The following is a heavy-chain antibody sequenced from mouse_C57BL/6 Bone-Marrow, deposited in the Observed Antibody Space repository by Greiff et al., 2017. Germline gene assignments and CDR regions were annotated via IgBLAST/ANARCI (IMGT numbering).Heavy chain of an antibody. J-gene: IGHJ2*01. V-gene: IGHV1-55*01. CDR2: IYPGSGST. CDR3: ASRYYGSSHYFDY. CDR1: GYTFTSYW. Sequence: QVQLQQPGVELVKPGASVKMSCKASGYTFTSYWITWVKQRPGQGLEWIGDIYPGSGSTNYNEKFKSKATLTVDTSSSTAYMQLSSLTSEDSAVYYCASRYYGSSHYFDYWGQGTTLTVSS. D-gene: IGHD1-1*01.